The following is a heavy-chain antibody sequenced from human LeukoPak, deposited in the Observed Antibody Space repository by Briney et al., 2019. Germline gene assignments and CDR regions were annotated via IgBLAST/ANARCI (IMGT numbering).Heavy chain of an antibody. CDR1: GFTFSAYS. Sequence: PGGSLRLSCAASGFTFSAYSMNWVRQAPGKGLEWVSSITSSSTYIYYADSVKGRFTISRDNAKNSLYLQMNSLRAEDTAVYYCARDQTLTMVRGVPGAFDIWGQGTMVTVSS. J-gene: IGHJ3*02. CDR2: ITSSSTYI. CDR3: ARDQTLTMVRGVPGAFDI. V-gene: IGHV3-21*01. D-gene: IGHD3-10*01.